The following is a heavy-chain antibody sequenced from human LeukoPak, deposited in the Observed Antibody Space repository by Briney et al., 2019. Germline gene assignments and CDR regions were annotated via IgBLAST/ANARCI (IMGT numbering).Heavy chain of an antibody. J-gene: IGHJ5*02. CDR2: IYYSGST. CDR1: GGSISSYY. Sequence: SETLSLTCTVSGGSISSYYWSWIRQPPGKGLEWIGYIYYSGSTNYNPSLKSRVTISVDTSKNQFSMKLSSVTAADTAVYYCARRIGGGSGGPPWFDPWGQGTLVTVSS. CDR3: ARRIGGGSGGPPWFDP. D-gene: IGHD3-10*01. V-gene: IGHV4-59*08.